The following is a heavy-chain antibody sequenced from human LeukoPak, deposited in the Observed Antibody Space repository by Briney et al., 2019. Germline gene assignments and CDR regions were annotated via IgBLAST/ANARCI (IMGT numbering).Heavy chain of an antibody. Sequence: PGGSLRLSCAASGFTFSSYAMHWVRQTPGKGLEYVSAISTNGGGTYYANSVKARSTISRDNSKNTLYLQMGSLRAEDMAVYYCARYCNGVTCYSGYDYWGQGTLVAVSS. D-gene: IGHD2-15*01. V-gene: IGHV3-64*01. CDR3: ARYCNGVTCYSGYDY. CDR1: GFTFSSYA. CDR2: ISTNGGGT. J-gene: IGHJ4*02.